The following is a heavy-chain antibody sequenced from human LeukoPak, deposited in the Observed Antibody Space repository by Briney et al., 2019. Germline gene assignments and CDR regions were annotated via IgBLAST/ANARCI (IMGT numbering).Heavy chain of an antibody. CDR1: GFTFSNYA. Sequence: GGSLKLSCAASGFTFSNYAMSWVRQAPGKGLEWVSAISGSASSTYYADSVKGRFTISRDNSKNTLYLQMNSLRADDTAVYYCARNSYGGLFGYWGQGTLVTVSS. J-gene: IGHJ4*02. CDR2: ISGSASST. CDR3: ARNSYGGLFGY. D-gene: IGHD4-23*01. V-gene: IGHV3-23*01.